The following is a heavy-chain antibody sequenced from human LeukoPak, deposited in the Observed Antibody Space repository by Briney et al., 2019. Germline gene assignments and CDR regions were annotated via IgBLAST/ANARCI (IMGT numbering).Heavy chain of an antibody. CDR2: INTVASYI. CDR1: GLTFSSFS. V-gene: IGHV3-21*06. Sequence: PGGSLRLSCAASGLTFSSFSFNWVREGPGKGLEWVSSINTVASYIYYADSVKGRFTISRDNAKNTLYLQMNSLRAEDTGVYYCARLRRNSDKSGFYYYNDYWGQGTLVTVSS. CDR3: ARLRRNSDKSGFYYYNDY. J-gene: IGHJ4*02. D-gene: IGHD3-22*01.